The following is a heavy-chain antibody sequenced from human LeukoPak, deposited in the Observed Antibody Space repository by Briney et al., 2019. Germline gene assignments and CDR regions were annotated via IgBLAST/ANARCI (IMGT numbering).Heavy chain of an antibody. Sequence: GASVKVSCKASGYTFSSYGINWVRLAPGRRPEWMASINPQKRDTHYAQNFQGRVTVTAGTSTNTAYMELRSLRSDDTAIYYCARRKYGADYNGMDVWGQGTTVTVSS. CDR2: INPQKRDT. J-gene: IGHJ6*02. V-gene: IGHV1-18*01. CDR3: ARRKYGADYNGMDV. D-gene: IGHD4/OR15-4a*01. CDR1: GYTFSSYG.